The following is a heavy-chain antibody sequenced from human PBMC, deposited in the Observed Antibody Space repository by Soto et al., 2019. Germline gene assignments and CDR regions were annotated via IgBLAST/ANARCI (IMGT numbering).Heavy chain of an antibody. D-gene: IGHD3-22*01. V-gene: IGHV3-74*01. CDR2: INSDGSST. CDR1: GFTFSSYW. Sequence: PGGSLRLSCAASGFTFSSYWMHWVRQAPGKGLVWVSRINSDGSSTSYADSVKGRFTISRDNAKNTLYLQMNRLRAEDTAVYYCARGRSAYYYDSSGYWGSFDYWGQGTLVTVSS. J-gene: IGHJ4*02. CDR3: ARGRSAYYYDSSGYWGSFDY.